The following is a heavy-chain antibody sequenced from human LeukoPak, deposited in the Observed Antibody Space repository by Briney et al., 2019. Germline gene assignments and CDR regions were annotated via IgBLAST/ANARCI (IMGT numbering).Heavy chain of an antibody. J-gene: IGHJ4*02. Sequence: PSETLSLTCTVSGGSISSYYWSWIRQPAGKGLEWIGRIYTSGSTNYNPSLKSRVTMSVDTSKNQFSLKLSSVTAADTAVYYCARGLTGYSSGWYGVKYYFDYWGQGTLVTVSS. CDR1: GGSISSYY. CDR2: IYTSGST. V-gene: IGHV4-4*07. D-gene: IGHD6-19*01. CDR3: ARGLTGYSSGWYGVKYYFDY.